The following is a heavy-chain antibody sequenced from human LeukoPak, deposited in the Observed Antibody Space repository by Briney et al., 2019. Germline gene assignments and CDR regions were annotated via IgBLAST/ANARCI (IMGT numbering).Heavy chain of an antibody. CDR2: IIPILGIA. J-gene: IGHJ4*02. D-gene: IGHD2-2*02. V-gene: IGHV1-69*04. CDR1: GYTFTSYD. Sequence: GASVKVSCKASGYTFTSYDINWVRQAPGQGLEWMGRIIPILGIANYAQKFQGRVTITADKSTSTAYMELSSLRSEDTAVYYCASEYPDRFDYWGQGTLVTVSS. CDR3: ASEYPDRFDY.